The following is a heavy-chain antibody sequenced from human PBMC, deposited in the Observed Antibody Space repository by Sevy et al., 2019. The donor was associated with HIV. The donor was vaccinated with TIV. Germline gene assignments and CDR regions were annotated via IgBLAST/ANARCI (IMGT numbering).Heavy chain of an antibody. D-gene: IGHD3-10*01. V-gene: IGHV4-59*01. CDR1: GGSISSYY. CDR2: IYYSGST. Sequence: SETLSLTCTVSGGSISSYYWSSIRQPPGKRLEWIGYIYYSGSTNYNPSLKSRVTISVDTSKNQFSLKLSSVTAADTAVYYCARVYGSALLNYYYYYGMDVWGQGTTVTVSS. CDR3: ARVYGSALLNYYYYYGMDV. J-gene: IGHJ6*02.